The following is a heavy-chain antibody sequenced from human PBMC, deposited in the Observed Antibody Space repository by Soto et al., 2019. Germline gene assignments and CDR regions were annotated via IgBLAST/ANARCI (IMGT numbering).Heavy chain of an antibody. Sequence: PGWSLRLSCAASGFTFSSYAMNWVRQAPGKGLEWVSGISGTSYYADSVKGRFTISRDHSKNTVFLQMNSLRAEDTAVYYWGKGMASGEFAMEGSGQGTTVTV. J-gene: IGHJ6*02. D-gene: IGHD6-13*01. CDR1: GFTFSSYA. V-gene: IGHV3-23*01. CDR2: ISGTS. CDR3: GKGMASGEFAMEG.